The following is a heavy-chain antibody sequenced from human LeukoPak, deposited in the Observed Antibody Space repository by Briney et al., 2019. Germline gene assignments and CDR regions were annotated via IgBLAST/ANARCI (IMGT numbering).Heavy chain of an antibody. V-gene: IGHV4-34*01. J-gene: IGHJ6*02. CDR1: GVSFSGYY. CDR2: INHGEST. D-gene: IGHD3-22*01. CDR3: ARGRTYYYDTSGYYPSIYYGMDV. Sequence: KPSETLSLTCAVSGVSFSGYYWYWIRQPPGKGLEWIGEINHGESTNYNPSLKSRATLSVDTSKNQFSLKLTSVTAADTAVYYCARGRTYYYDTSGYYPSIYYGMDVWGQGTTVIVSS.